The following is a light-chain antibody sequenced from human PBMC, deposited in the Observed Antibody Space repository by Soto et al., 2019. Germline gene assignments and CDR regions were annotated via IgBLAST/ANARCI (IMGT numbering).Light chain of an antibody. V-gene: IGLV2-23*01. CDR1: SSDVGGYNY. J-gene: IGLJ2*01. CDR2: ECS. Sequence: QSALTQPASVSGSPGQSITISCTGTSSDVGGYNYVSWYQQHPGKAPKRMIYECSKRPSGVSNRFSGSKSGKTASLTISGLQAEDEGDYYCCSYAGNNIQVVLGGGTKVTVL. CDR3: CSYAGNNIQVV.